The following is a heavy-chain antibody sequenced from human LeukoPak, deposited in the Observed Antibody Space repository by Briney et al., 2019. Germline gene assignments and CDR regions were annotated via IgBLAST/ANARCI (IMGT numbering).Heavy chain of an antibody. CDR2: INHSGST. V-gene: IGHV4-34*01. D-gene: IGHD4-17*01. CDR3: ARGPSDYGFDY. Sequence: PGGSLRLSCAASGFTFSDYYMSWIRQAPGKGLEWIGEINHSGSTNYNPSLKSRVTISVDTSKNQFSLKLSSVTAADTAVYYCARGPSDYGFDYWGQGTLVTVSS. J-gene: IGHJ4*02. CDR1: GFTFSDYY.